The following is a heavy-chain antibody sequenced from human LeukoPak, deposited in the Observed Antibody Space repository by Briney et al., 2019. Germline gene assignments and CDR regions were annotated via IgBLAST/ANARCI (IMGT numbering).Heavy chain of an antibody. CDR1: GGTLSSYT. J-gene: IGHJ4*02. CDR2: IIPIFGTA. Sequence: SVKVSCKASGGTLSSYTITWVRQAPGQGLEWMGGIIPIFGTADYAQKFQGRVTITADESTSTAYMELSSLRSEDTAVYYCAIPGVSDYWGQGTLVTVSS. V-gene: IGHV1-69*13. CDR3: AIPGVSDY.